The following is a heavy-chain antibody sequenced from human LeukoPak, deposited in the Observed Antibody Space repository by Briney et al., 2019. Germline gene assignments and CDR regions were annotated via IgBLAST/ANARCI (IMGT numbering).Heavy chain of an antibody. CDR1: GYSISSGYY. Sequence: SETLFLTCAVSGYSISSGYYWDWIRQPPGKGLEWIGTIYHSGTTYYNPSLKSRVTISVDTSKNQFSLKLSSVTAADTAVYYCARMYSSSWYLNYWGQGTLVTVSS. D-gene: IGHD6-13*01. V-gene: IGHV4-38-2*01. CDR2: IYHSGTT. CDR3: ARMYSSSWYLNY. J-gene: IGHJ4*02.